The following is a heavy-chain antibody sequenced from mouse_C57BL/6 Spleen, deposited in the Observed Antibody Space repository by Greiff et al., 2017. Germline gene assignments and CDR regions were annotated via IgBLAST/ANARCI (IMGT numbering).Heavy chain of an antibody. CDR2: ISDGGSYT. CDR3: AGELDYYGSRWCFAV. V-gene: IGHV5-4*01. Sequence: EVKLVESGGGLVKPGGSLKLSCAASGFTFSSYAMSWVRQTPEKRLEWVATISDGGSYTYYPDTVKGRFTISRDNAKNNLYMQMSHLKSEDTAMYYCAGELDYYGSRWCFAVWGTKATVTVSS. D-gene: IGHD1-1*01. J-gene: IGHJ1*03. CDR1: GFTFSSYA.